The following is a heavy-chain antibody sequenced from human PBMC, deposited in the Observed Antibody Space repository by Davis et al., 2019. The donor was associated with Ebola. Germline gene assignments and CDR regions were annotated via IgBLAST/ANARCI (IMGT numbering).Heavy chain of an antibody. CDR2: IRSKTNNYAT. CDR1: GFTFSGSA. J-gene: IGHJ3*02. Sequence: GGSLRLYCAASGFTFSGSAMHWVRQASGKGLEWVGGIRSKTNNYATGYAASVKGRFTISRDDSNNTAYLQMNSLKTEDTAVYYCTSPTGGAFDIWGQGTVVTVSS. CDR3: TSPTGGAFDI. D-gene: IGHD3-16*01. V-gene: IGHV3-73*01.